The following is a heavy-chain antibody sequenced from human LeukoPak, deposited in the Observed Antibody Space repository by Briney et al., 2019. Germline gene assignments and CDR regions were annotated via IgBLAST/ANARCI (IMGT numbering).Heavy chain of an antibody. CDR3: ARSGYCSGGSCRSAFDI. CDR1: GGTFSSYA. Sequence: ASVKVSCKASGGTFSSYAISWVRQAPGQGLEWMGGIITIFGTANYAQKFQGGVTITADESTSTAYMELSSLRSEDTAVYYCARSGYCSGGSCRSAFDIWGQGTMVTVSS. J-gene: IGHJ3*02. V-gene: IGHV1-69*13. CDR2: IITIFGTA. D-gene: IGHD2-15*01.